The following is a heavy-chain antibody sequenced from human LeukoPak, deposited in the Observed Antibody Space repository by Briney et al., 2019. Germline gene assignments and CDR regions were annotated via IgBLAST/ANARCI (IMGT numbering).Heavy chain of an antibody. CDR2: ISSSSSYI. Sequence: GGSLRLSCAASGFTFSSYSMNWVRQAPGKGLEWVSSISSSSSYIYYADSVKGRFTISRDNAKNSLYLQMNSLRAEDTAVYYCANHDYDILTGYLLDVWGQGTTVTVSS. CDR1: GFTFSSYS. V-gene: IGHV3-21*01. CDR3: ANHDYDILTGYLLDV. J-gene: IGHJ6*02. D-gene: IGHD3-9*01.